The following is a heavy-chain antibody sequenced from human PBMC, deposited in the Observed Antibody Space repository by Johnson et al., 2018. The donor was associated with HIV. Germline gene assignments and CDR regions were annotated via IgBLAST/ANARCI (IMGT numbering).Heavy chain of an antibody. J-gene: IGHJ3*02. Sequence: QPGRSLRLSCAASGITFSDYAMHWVRQAPGKGLEWVAVISYDGSNKYYVDSVKGRFTISRDNAKNSLYLQMNSLRAEDTAVYYCARDRGLWERNGAGAFDIWGQGTMVTVSS. CDR2: ISYDGSNK. CDR1: GITFSDYA. CDR3: ARDRGLWERNGAGAFDI. D-gene: IGHD1-26*01. V-gene: IGHV3-30-3*01.